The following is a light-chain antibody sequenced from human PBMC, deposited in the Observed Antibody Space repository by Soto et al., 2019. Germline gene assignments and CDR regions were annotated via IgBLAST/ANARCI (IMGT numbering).Light chain of an antibody. Sequence: EIVLTQSPATLSLSPGERATLSCRASQSVRSYLAWYQQKPGQAPRLLIHDASSRATGIPARFSRSGSGTDFTLTISSLEPEDFAVYFCQQRTNWPSSTFGQGTRLEIK. J-gene: IGKJ5*01. CDR3: QQRTNWPSST. CDR1: QSVRSY. CDR2: DAS. V-gene: IGKV3-11*01.